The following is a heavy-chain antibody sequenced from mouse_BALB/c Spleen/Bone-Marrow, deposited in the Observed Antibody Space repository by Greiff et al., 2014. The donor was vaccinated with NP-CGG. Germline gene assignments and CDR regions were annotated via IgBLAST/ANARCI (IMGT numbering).Heavy chain of an antibody. CDR1: GYTFSSYW. J-gene: IGHJ1*01. D-gene: IGHD1-1*01. Sequence: QVQLQQSGAELMKPGASVKISCKATGYTFSSYWTEWVKQRPGHGLEWIGEILPGSGSTNYNEKFKGKATFTADTSSNTAYMQLSSLTSEDSAVYYCAREDGLWYFGVWGAGTTVTVSS. CDR3: AREDGLWYFGV. V-gene: IGHV1-9*01. CDR2: ILPGSGST.